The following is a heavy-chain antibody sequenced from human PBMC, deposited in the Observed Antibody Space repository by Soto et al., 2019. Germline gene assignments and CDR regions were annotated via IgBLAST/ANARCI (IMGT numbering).Heavy chain of an antibody. D-gene: IGHD4-17*01. CDR1: DGSISSGGYS. Sequence: SETLPLTCAVSDGSISSGGYSCRWIRQPQGKGLEWIGYIYHSGSTYYNPSLKSRVTISVDRSKNQFSLKLSSVTAADTAVYYCARAHYGDYGYGMDVWGQGTMVTVSS. J-gene: IGHJ6*02. V-gene: IGHV4-30-2*01. CDR2: IYHSGST. CDR3: ARAHYGDYGYGMDV.